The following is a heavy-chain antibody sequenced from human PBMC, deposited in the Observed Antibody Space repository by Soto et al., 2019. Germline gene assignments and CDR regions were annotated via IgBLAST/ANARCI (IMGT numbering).Heavy chain of an antibody. J-gene: IGHJ3*02. V-gene: IGHV3-15*01. Sequence: EVQLVESGGGLVKPGGSLRLSCAASGFTFSNAWMSWVRQAPGKGLEWVGRIKSKTDGGTTDYAPPVKGRFTISRDDSNNTLYLQMNSLKTEDTAVYYCTSMVRGVTVIWGQGTMVTVSS. CDR1: GFTFSNAW. CDR2: IKSKTDGGTT. CDR3: TSMVRGVTVI. D-gene: IGHD3-10*01.